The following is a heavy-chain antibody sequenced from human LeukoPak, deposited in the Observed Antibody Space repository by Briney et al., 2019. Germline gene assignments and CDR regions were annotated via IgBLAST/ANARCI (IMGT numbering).Heavy chain of an antibody. CDR2: IRYDGSNK. V-gene: IGHV3-30*02. CDR3: VKISGCYYFVDY. CDR1: GFTFSSYG. D-gene: IGHD3-10*01. J-gene: IGHJ4*02. Sequence: GGSLRLSCAASGFTFSSYGMHWVRQAPGKGLEWVAFIRYDGSNKYYADSVKGRFTISRDNSKNTLYLQMNSLRAEDTAVYYCVKISGCYYFVDYWGQGTLVTVSS.